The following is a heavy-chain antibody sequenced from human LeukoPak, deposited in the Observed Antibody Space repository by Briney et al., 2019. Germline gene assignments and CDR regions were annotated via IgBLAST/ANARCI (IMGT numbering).Heavy chain of an antibody. V-gene: IGHV1-69*05. D-gene: IGHD2-21*02. CDR1: GGTFSSYA. J-gene: IGHJ4*02. CDR3: ARGPISGAYCGGDCYSWYLDY. Sequence: GASVKVSCKASGGTFSSYAISWVRQAPGQGLEWMGGIIPIFGTANYAQKFQGRVTITTDESTSTAYMELSSLRSEDTAVYYCARGPISGAYCGGDCYSWYLDYWGQGTLVTVSS. CDR2: IIPIFGTA.